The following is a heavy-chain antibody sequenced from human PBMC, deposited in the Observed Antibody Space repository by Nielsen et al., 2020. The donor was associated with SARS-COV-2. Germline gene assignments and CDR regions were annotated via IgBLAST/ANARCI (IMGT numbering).Heavy chain of an antibody. V-gene: IGHV3-66*01. D-gene: IGHD3-16*01. CDR2: IYYGGST. Sequence: GESLKISCAASAFTFSTYWMHWVRQAPGKGLEWVSIIYYGGSTYYADSVTGRFTISRDNAKNTLYLQMNSLRAEDTAVYYCVRGLQVPNGLAHRWGQGTLVTVSS. CDR3: VRGLQVPNGLAHR. J-gene: IGHJ4*02. CDR1: AFTFSTYW.